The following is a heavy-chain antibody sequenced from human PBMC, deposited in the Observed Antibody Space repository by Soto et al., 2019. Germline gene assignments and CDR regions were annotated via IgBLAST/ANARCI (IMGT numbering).Heavy chain of an antibody. V-gene: IGHV4-4*02. CDR1: GGSITDKW. J-gene: IGHJ4*02. CDR3: AREGDHPFSLGY. D-gene: IGHD3-16*01. Sequence: QVQLQESGPGLVKPSGILSLTCAVSGGSITDKWWSWIRQTPGKGLEWIGEVHHSGSTNYSPSLKTGVTMSVDTSKNDFSLKLFSLSAADTAIYYCAREGDHPFSLGYWGQGTLVTVSS. CDR2: VHHSGST.